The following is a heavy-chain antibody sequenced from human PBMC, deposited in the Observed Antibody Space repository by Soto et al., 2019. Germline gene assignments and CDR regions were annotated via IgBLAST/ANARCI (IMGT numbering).Heavy chain of an antibody. J-gene: IGHJ5*02. CDR3: ARKHSRGYFNWFDP. V-gene: IGHV5-51*01. Sequence: GESPNRSCKVFVSPLTPCWMVWVRRLYGKVLEWLGAIYPADNDIRFNPAFQFQVGISADRSTSTAFLQWSSLQASDTATYYCARKHSRGYFNWFDPWGQGTQVTVSS. CDR1: VSPLTPCW. CDR2: IYPADNDI. D-gene: IGHD3-22*01.